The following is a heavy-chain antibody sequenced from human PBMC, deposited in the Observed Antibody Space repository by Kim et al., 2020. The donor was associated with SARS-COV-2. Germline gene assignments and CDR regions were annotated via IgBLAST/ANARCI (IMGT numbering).Heavy chain of an antibody. CDR1: GFTFSSYS. Sequence: GGSLRLSCAASGFTFSSYSMNWVRQAPGKGLEWVSSISSSSSYIYYADSVKGRFTISRDNAKNSLYLQMNSLRAEDTAVYYCARDHYDFWSGYNYYYYYGMDVWGQGTTVTVSS. CDR2: ISSSSSYI. CDR3: ARDHYDFWSGYNYYYYYGMDV. D-gene: IGHD3-3*01. V-gene: IGHV3-21*01. J-gene: IGHJ6*02.